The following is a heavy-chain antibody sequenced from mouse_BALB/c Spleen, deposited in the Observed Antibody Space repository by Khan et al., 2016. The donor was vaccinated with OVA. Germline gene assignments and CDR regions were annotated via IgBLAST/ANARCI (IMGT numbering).Heavy chain of an antibody. CDR2: IWGDGST. J-gene: IGHJ3*01. V-gene: IGHV2-6-7*01. Sequence: QVQLKQSGPGLVAPSQSLSITCTVSGFSLTDYGINWIRQPPGKGLEWLGMIWGDGSTDYNSALKSRLSIIKDNSKSQVFLKMNSLQTDDTARYYCARELRLGGFAYGGQGTLVTVSA. CDR1: GFSLTDYG. D-gene: IGHD1-2*01. CDR3: ARELRLGGFAY.